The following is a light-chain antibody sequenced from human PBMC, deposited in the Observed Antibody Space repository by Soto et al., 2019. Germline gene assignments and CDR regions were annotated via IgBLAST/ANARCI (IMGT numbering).Light chain of an antibody. CDR1: QSVASGY. Sequence: ETVLTQSTGTLSLSAGERATLSCRASQSVASGYLVWYQQKPGQTPTVLIYGASTRAAGIPDRFSGSGSGTDFTLTISRLEHEDFAVYYCQLYESSPTFGQGTKVEMK. CDR2: GAS. J-gene: IGKJ1*01. V-gene: IGKV3-20*01. CDR3: QLYESSPT.